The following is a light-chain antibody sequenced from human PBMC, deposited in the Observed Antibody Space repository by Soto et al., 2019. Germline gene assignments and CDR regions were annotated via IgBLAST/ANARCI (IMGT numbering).Light chain of an antibody. CDR3: QQSYSTPRT. Sequence: DIQMTQSPSSLSASVGDRVTITCLSSQSISTYLNWYQKKPGKAPKLLIYAASTLQSGVPSRFSGSGSGTDFTLTISSLQPEDFAAYYSQQSYSTPRTFGQGTKVEIK. V-gene: IGKV1-39*01. J-gene: IGKJ1*01. CDR2: AAS. CDR1: QSISTY.